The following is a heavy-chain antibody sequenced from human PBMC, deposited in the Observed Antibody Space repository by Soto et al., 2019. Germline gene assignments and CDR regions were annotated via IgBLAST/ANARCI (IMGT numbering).Heavy chain of an antibody. Sequence: QLQLVQSGAEVERPGASVRVSCKAYGYPFSKYAISWIRQAPGQGLEWTGWIKPDNGDTNYAQKFQGRVTMTTDTSSNTAYMELRSLRSDDTAVYYCATSYDSGFDPWGQGTLVSVSS. CDR1: GYPFSKYA. J-gene: IGHJ5*02. CDR3: ATSYDSGFDP. D-gene: IGHD5-12*01. V-gene: IGHV1-18*04. CDR2: IKPDNGDT.